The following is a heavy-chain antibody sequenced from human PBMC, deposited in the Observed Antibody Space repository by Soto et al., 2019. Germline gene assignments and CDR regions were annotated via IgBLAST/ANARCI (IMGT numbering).Heavy chain of an antibody. CDR3: AREAGIAAAGPTSLRY. CDR1: GGTFSSYA. J-gene: IGHJ4*02. D-gene: IGHD6-13*01. Sequence: QVQLVQSGAEVKKPGSSVKVSCKASGGTFSSYAISWVRQAPGQGLEWMGGIIPIFGTANYAQKFQGRVTITADESTSTADMELSSLRSEDTAVYYCAREAGIAAAGPTSLRYWGQGTLVTVSS. V-gene: IGHV1-69*01. CDR2: IIPIFGTA.